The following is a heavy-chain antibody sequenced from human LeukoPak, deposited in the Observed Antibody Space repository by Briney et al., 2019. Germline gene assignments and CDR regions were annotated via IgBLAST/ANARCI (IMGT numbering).Heavy chain of an antibody. Sequence: GGSLRLSCAASGFTFNNYWMHWVRQAPGKGLVWVSRVNSDGSSTSYADSVKGRFTISRDNAKNSLYFQMDSLRAEDTAVYYCARDFLHSSTSRPFDYWGQGTLVTVSS. CDR1: GFTFNNYW. J-gene: IGHJ4*02. CDR3: ARDFLHSSTSRPFDY. CDR2: VNSDGSST. V-gene: IGHV3-74*01. D-gene: IGHD2-2*01.